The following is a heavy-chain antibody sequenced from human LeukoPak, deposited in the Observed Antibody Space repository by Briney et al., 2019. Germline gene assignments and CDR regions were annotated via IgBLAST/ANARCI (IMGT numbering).Heavy chain of an antibody. CDR1: GGSISSYY. CDR3: ARKASARVVAAHFDY. Sequence: SDTLSLTCTVSGGSISSYYWRWIRQPPGKGLEWMGYIYYSGSTNYNPSLKSRVTISVDTSKNQFSLKLSSVTAADTAVYYCARKASARVVAAHFDYWGQGTLVTVSS. D-gene: IGHD2-15*01. V-gene: IGHV4-59*08. CDR2: IYYSGST. J-gene: IGHJ4*02.